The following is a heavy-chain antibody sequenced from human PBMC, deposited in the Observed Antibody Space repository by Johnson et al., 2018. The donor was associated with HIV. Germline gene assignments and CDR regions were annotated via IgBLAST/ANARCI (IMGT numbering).Heavy chain of an antibody. CDR3: ARAMYADDYGDYLFLAPRLDAFDI. CDR2: ISYDGNIK. D-gene: IGHD4-17*01. Sequence: QVQLLESGGGVVQPGRSLRLSCAASGFTFRSYAMHWVRQAPGKGLEWVAVISYDGNIKFYADYVKGRFSISRDNSKHTLFLDMNSLRAEDTAVYYCARAMYADDYGDYLFLAPRLDAFDIWGPGTIVTVSS. V-gene: IGHV3-30-3*01. J-gene: IGHJ3*02. CDR1: GFTFRSYA.